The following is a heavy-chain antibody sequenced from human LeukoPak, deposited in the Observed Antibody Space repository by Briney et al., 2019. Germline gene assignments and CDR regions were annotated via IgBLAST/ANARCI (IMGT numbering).Heavy chain of an antibody. CDR2: IWYDGSNK. CDR1: GFTFSSYG. D-gene: IGHD1-26*01. J-gene: IGHJ3*02. Sequence: PGGSLRLSCAASGFTFSSYGMHWVRQAPGKGLEWVAVIWYDGSNKYYADSVKGRFTISRDNSKNTLYLQMNSLRAEDTAVYYCAREWELLHAFGIWGQGTMVTVSS. CDR3: AREWELLHAFGI. V-gene: IGHV3-33*01.